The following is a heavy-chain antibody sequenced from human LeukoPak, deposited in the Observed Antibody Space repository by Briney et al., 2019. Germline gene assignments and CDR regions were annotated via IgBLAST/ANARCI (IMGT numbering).Heavy chain of an antibody. J-gene: IGHJ4*02. CDR3: ARASAYDSSGYYYFLDH. Sequence: GGSLRLSCAASGFPFSSYGMHWVRQAPGKGLEWVARLVYEGRIDYGNSVKGRISISRDDSKNTLFLDMSDLRVEDTAVYYCARASAYDSSGYYYFLDHWGQGSLVTVSS. CDR2: LVYEGRI. CDR1: GFPFSSYG. D-gene: IGHD3-22*01. V-gene: IGHV3-33*01.